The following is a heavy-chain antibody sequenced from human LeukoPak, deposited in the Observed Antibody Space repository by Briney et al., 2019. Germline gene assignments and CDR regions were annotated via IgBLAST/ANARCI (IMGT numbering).Heavy chain of an antibody. CDR2: IFTSGST. V-gene: IGHV4-4*09. CDR3: ARQKCTSTSCLTKNAFDI. Sequence: SETLSLTCTVSGSISGYYWSWIRQPPRKGLEGIGSIFTSGSTNYNPSLESRVTISVDTSKNQFSLDLSSVTAADTAVYYCARQKCTSTSCLTKNAFDIWGQGTMVTVSS. J-gene: IGHJ3*02. CDR1: GSISGYY. D-gene: IGHD2-2*01.